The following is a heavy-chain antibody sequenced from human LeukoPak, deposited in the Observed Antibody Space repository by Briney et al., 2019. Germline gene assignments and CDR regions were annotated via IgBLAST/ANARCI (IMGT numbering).Heavy chain of an antibody. V-gene: IGHV3-33*01. CDR3: TTSVGYSSSRRLSGSY. CDR1: GFTFSSYG. CDR2: IWYDGSNK. D-gene: IGHD6-13*01. Sequence: GGSLRLSCAASGFTFSSYGMHWVRQAPGKGLEWVAVIWYDGSNKYYADSVKGRFTIPRDNSKNTLYLQMNSLRAEDTAVYYCTTSVGYSSSRRLSGSYWGQGTLVTVPS. J-gene: IGHJ4*02.